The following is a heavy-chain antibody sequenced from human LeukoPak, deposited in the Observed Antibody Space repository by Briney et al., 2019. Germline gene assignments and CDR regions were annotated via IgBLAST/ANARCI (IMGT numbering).Heavy chain of an antibody. CDR1: GFTFSSYA. V-gene: IGHV3-23*01. Sequence: PGGSLRLSCAASGFTFSSYAMSWVRQAPGKGLEWVPAISGSGGSTYYADSVKGRFTISRDNSKNTLYLQMNSLRAEDTAVYYCAKDRVRTGYSSSWLLDFDYWGQGTLVTVSS. J-gene: IGHJ4*02. CDR3: AKDRVRTGYSSSWLLDFDY. CDR2: ISGSGGST. D-gene: IGHD6-13*01.